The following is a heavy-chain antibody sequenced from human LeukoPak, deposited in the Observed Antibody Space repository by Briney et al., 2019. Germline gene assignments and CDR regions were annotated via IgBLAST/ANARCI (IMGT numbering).Heavy chain of an antibody. CDR3: ARTQSSHYDILTGSFDY. Sequence: SGPALVKPTQTLTLTCTFSGFSLSTSGMCVSWIRQPPGKALEWLALIDWDDDKYYSTSLKTRLTISKDTSKNQVVLTMTNMDPADTATYYCARTQSSHYDILTGSFDYWGQGTLVTVSS. D-gene: IGHD3-9*01. V-gene: IGHV2-70*01. CDR1: GFSLSTSGMC. CDR2: IDWDDDK. J-gene: IGHJ4*02.